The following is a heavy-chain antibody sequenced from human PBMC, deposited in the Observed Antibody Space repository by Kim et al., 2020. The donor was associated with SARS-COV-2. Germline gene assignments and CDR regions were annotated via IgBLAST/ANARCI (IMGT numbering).Heavy chain of an antibody. J-gene: IGHJ4*02. CDR2: IYHSGST. Sequence: SETLSLTCAVSGGSISSGGYSWSWIRQPPGKGLEWIGYIYHSGSTYYNPSLKSRVTISVDRSKNQFSLKLSSVTAADTAVYYCARDRGTCSGGSCYRIFDYWGQGTLVTVSS. CDR3: ARDRGTCSGGSCYRIFDY. D-gene: IGHD2-15*01. V-gene: IGHV4-30-2*01. CDR1: GGSISSGGYS.